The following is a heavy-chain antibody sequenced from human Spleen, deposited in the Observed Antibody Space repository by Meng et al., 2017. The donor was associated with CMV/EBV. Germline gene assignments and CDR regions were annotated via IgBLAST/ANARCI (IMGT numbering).Heavy chain of an antibody. V-gene: IGHV6-1*01. Sequence: ISVDSVSSNSAAWNWIRQSPSRGLEWLGRTYYRSKWYNDYAISMKSRITINPDTSKNRFSLQLNSVTPEDTAVYYCARDISPGGQFDPWGQGTLVTVSS. D-gene: IGHD1-14*01. CDR1: VDSVSSNSAA. CDR3: ARDISPGGQFDP. CDR2: TYYRSKWYN. J-gene: IGHJ5*02.